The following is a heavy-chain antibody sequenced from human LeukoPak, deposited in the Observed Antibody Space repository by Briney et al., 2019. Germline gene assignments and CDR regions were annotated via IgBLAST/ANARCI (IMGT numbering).Heavy chain of an antibody. J-gene: IGHJ4*02. Sequence: ASETLSLTCTVSGGSISSSSYYWGWIRQPPGKGLEWIGSIYYSGSTYYNPSLKSRVTISVDTSKNQFSLKLSSVTAADTAVYYCARLRIQLWADYWGQGTLVTVSS. V-gene: IGHV4-39*01. CDR1: GGSISSSSYY. CDR3: ARLRIQLWADY. D-gene: IGHD5-18*01. CDR2: IYYSGST.